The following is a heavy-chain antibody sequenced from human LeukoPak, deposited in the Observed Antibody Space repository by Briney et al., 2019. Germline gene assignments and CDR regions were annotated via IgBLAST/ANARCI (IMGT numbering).Heavy chain of an antibody. CDR3: APEPRGIYDRAEGDY. V-gene: IGHV3-21*01. CDR1: GFTLSRYS. J-gene: IGHJ4*02. D-gene: IGHD3-22*01. CDR2: ISSSSYI. Sequence: GGSLRLSCAPSGFTLSRYSMNCVRQAPEEVLGWASSISSSSYIYYADSVKGRFTISRDNAKNSLYRQINSLHAEDTAGYYCAPEPRGIYDRAEGDYWGQGTLVTVSS.